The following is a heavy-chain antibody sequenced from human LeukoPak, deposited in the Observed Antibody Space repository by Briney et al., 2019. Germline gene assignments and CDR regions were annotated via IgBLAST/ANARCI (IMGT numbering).Heavy chain of an antibody. CDR1: GGSFSGYY. Sequence: SETLSLTCAVYGGSFSGYYWSWIRQPPGKGLEWIGEINHSGSTNYNPSLKSRVTISVDTSKNQFSLKLSSVTAADTAVYYCARKGGRHYGSGSYSSNWFDPWGQGTLVTVSS. V-gene: IGHV4-34*01. J-gene: IGHJ5*02. D-gene: IGHD3-10*01. CDR2: INHSGST. CDR3: ARKGGRHYGSGSYSSNWFDP.